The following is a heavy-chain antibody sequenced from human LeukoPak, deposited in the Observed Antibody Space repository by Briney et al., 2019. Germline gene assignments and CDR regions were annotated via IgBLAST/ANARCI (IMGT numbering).Heavy chain of an antibody. CDR2: FDPEDGET. Sequence: GASVKVSCKVSGYTLTELSMHWVRQAPGKGLEWMGGFDPEDGETIYAQKFQGRVTMTEDTSTDTAYMELSSLRSEDTAVYYCARSRCSGSTSCYYFFFFDSWGQGSLVTVSS. J-gene: IGHJ4*02. D-gene: IGHD2-2*01. CDR3: ARSRCSGSTSCYYFFFFDS. V-gene: IGHV1-24*01. CDR1: GYTLTELS.